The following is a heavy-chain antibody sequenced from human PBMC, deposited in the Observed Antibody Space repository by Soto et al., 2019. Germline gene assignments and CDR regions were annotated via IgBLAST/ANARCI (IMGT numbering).Heavy chain of an antibody. Sequence: QITLKESGPTLAKPTQTLTLTCTFSGFSLSTSGVGVGWIRQPPGKALEWLALIYWNDDKRYSPSLKSRLTITKDTSKNQVVLTMTNMDPVDTATYYCAHSEQLVPFDYYYYGMDVWGQGTTVTVSS. V-gene: IGHV2-5*01. CDR2: IYWNDDK. CDR3: AHSEQLVPFDYYYYGMDV. D-gene: IGHD6-13*01. CDR1: GFSLSTSGVG. J-gene: IGHJ6*02.